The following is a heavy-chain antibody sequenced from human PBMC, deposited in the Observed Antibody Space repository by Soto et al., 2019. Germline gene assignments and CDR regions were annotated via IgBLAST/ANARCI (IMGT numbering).Heavy chain of an antibody. CDR1: GDSFSSYG. V-gene: IGHV1-18*01. Sequence: LQLVQSGAEVKKPGASETVSCKASGDSFSSYGISWVRQAPGQGLEWMGWLNANNGNTNYAEKFQGRVTMTRDTSTSTAFMELRSLRSDDTAVYYCARKDGYFAVYAMDVWGQGTTVTVSS. CDR3: ARKDGYFAVYAMDV. CDR2: LNANNGNT. D-gene: IGHD5-12*01. J-gene: IGHJ6*02.